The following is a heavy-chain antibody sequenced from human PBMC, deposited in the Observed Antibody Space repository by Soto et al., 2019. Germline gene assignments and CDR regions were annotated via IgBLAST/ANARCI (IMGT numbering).Heavy chain of an antibody. J-gene: IGHJ6*02. D-gene: IGHD3-16*01. CDR2: INPNSGGT. CDR1: GYTFTGYY. Sequence: QVQQVQPGAEVKKPGASVKVYCKASGYTFTGYYMHWVRQAPGQGLEWMGWINPNSGGTNYAQKFEGWVTMARDTSISAACMELGRLRSDDTAVYYCARADGGEGYYGMDVWGQGTTVTVSS. CDR3: ARADGGEGYYGMDV. V-gene: IGHV1-2*04.